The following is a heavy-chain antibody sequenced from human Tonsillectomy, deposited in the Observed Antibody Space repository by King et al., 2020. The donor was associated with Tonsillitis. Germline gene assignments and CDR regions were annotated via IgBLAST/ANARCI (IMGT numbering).Heavy chain of an antibody. D-gene: IGHD1-26*01. CDR1: GFTFTTSA. J-gene: IGHJ4*02. CDR2: ISGSGGST. CDR3: AKDYSGSYY. Sequence: VQLVESGGGLVQPGGSLRLSCAASGFTFTTSAMRWVRQAPGKGLEWVSAISGSGGSTYYTDSVKGRFTISRDNSKNTLYLQMDSLIAEDTAVYYCAKDYSGSYYWGQGTLVTVSS. V-gene: IGHV3-23*04.